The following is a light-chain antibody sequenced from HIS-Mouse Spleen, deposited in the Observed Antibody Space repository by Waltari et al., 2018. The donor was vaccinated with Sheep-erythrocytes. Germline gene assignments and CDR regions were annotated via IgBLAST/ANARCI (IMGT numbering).Light chain of an antibody. V-gene: IGLV3-16*01. J-gene: IGLJ1*01. CDR3: LSADSSGTYYV. CDR2: KDS. CDR1: ALPKKY. Sequence: SFELTQPPSVSVSLGQMTRVTCSGEALPKKYAHWYHHKPGQCPVLVIYKDSERPSGIPERFSGSSSGTIVTLTISGVQAEDEADYYCLSADSSGTYYVFGTGTKVTVL.